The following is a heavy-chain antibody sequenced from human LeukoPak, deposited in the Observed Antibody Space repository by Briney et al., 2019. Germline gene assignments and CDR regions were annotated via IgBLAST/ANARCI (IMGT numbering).Heavy chain of an antibody. J-gene: IGHJ4*02. CDR1: GFTFSSYA. V-gene: IGHV3-23*01. CDR3: ARDHPGIAVAGTFDY. D-gene: IGHD6-19*01. Sequence: GGSLRLSCAASGFTFSSYAMSWVRQAPGKGLEWVSAISGSGGSTYYADSVKGRFTISRDNAKNTLYLQMNSLRAEDTAVYYCARDHPGIAVAGTFDYWGQGTLVTVSS. CDR2: ISGSGGST.